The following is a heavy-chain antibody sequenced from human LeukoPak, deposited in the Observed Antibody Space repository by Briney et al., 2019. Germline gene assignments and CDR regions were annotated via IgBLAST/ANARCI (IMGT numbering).Heavy chain of an antibody. CDR1: GFTFSSYS. Sequence: GGSLRLSCAATGFTFSSYSMNWVRQAPGKGLEWVSFISSSSSYIYYADSVKGRFTISRDNAKNSLYLQMNSLRAEDTAVYYCARDKQQLVHAFDIWGQGTMVTVSS. D-gene: IGHD6-13*01. CDR3: ARDKQQLVHAFDI. CDR2: ISSSSSYI. J-gene: IGHJ3*02. V-gene: IGHV3-21*01.